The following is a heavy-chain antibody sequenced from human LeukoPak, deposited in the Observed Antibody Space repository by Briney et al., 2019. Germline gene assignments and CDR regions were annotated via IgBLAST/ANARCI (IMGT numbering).Heavy chain of an antibody. CDR1: GGSFSGYY. CDR3: ARGEKSKKVTIFGVVIFHFDY. CDR2: INHSGST. D-gene: IGHD3-3*01. V-gene: IGHV4-34*01. J-gene: IGHJ4*02. Sequence: MSSETLSLTCAVHGGSFSGYYWSWIRQPPGKGLEWIGEINHSGSTNYNPSLKSRVTISVDTSKNQFSLKLSSVTAADTAVYYCARGEKSKKVTIFGVVIFHFDYWGQGTLVTVSS.